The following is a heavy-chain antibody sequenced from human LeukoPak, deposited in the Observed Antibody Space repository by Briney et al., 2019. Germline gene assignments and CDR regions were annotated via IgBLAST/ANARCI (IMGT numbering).Heavy chain of an antibody. Sequence: PGGSLRLPCAASGFTFSSYAMSWVRQAPGKGLEWVSAISGSGGSTYYADSVKGRFTISRDNSKNTLYLQMNSLRAEDTAVYYCAKDQFEYYDSSGYPSYYYYGMDVWGQGTTVTVSS. CDR1: GFTFSSYA. CDR2: ISGSGGST. V-gene: IGHV3-23*01. D-gene: IGHD3-22*01. J-gene: IGHJ6*02. CDR3: AKDQFEYYDSSGYPSYYYYGMDV.